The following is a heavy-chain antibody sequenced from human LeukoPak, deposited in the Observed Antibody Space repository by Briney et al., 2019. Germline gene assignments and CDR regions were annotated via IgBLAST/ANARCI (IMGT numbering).Heavy chain of an antibody. CDR2: ISYDGSNK. J-gene: IGHJ4*02. CDR3: ARDRVYSYSVVDY. Sequence: PGGSLRLSCAASGFTFSSYPMHWVRQAPGKGLEWVATISYDGSNKYYADSVKGRFTISRDNAKNSLYLQMNSLRAEDTAVYYCARDRVYSYSVVDYWGQGTLVTVSS. D-gene: IGHD3-10*01. CDR1: GFTFSSYP. V-gene: IGHV3-30-3*01.